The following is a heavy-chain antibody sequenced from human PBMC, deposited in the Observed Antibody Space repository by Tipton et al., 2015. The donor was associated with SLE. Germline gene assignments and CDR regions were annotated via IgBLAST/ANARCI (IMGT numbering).Heavy chain of an antibody. V-gene: IGHV3-30*02. D-gene: IGHD6-19*01. CDR1: GFTFSSYG. CDR2: IRFDGSNK. CDR3: AKAYSSGWYSAFDI. Sequence: SLRLSCAASGFTFSSYGMHWVRQAPGKGLEWVAFIRFDGSNKYYADSVKGQFTISRDNSKNSLYLQMNSLRAEDTALYYCAKAYSSGWYSAFDIWGQGTMVTVSS. J-gene: IGHJ3*02.